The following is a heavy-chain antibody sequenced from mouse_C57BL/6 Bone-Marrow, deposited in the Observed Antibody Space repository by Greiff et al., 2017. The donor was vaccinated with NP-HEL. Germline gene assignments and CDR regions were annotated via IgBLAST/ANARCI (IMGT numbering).Heavy chain of an antibody. CDR2: ISSGRSTI. CDR3: APYYYAPFAY. V-gene: IGHV5-17*01. J-gene: IGHJ3*01. Sequence: EVQRVESGGGLVQPGGSLKLSCAASGFTFSDYGMHWVRQAPEKGLEWVAYISSGRSTIYYADTVKGRFIISRDNAKNTLFLQMTSLRSEDTAMYYCAPYYYAPFAYWGQGTLVTVSA. CDR1: GFTFSDYG. D-gene: IGHD1-1*01.